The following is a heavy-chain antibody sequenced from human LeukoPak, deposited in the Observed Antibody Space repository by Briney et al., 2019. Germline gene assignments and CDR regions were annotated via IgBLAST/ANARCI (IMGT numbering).Heavy chain of an antibody. CDR3: ARQLGDDHDAFDI. J-gene: IGHJ3*02. D-gene: IGHD2-21*02. V-gene: IGHV4-39*01. CDR2: IYYSGST. Sequence: PSETLSLTCTVCGGSISSSSYYWGWIRQPPGKGLEWIGSIYYSGSTYYNPSLKSRVTMSVDTSKNQFSLKLSSVTAADTAVYYCARQLGDDHDAFDIWGQGTMVTVS. CDR1: GGSISSSSYY.